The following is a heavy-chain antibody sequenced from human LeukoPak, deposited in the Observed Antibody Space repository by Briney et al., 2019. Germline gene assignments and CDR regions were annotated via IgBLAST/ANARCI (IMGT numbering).Heavy chain of an antibody. D-gene: IGHD2-21*02. J-gene: IGHJ4*02. CDR2: IIPIFGTA. CDR1: GGTFSSYA. Sequence: SVKVSCKASGGTFSSYAISWVRQAPGQGLEWMGGIIPIFGTANYAQKFQGRVTITADESTSTAYMELSSLRSEDTAVYYCAGGLYCGGDCSSNFDYWGQGTLVTVSS. CDR3: AGGLYCGGDCSSNFDY. V-gene: IGHV1-69*13.